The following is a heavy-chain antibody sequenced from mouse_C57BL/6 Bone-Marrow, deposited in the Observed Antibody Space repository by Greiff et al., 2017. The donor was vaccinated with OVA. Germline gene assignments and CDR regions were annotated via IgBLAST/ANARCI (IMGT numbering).Heavy chain of an antibody. V-gene: IGHV14-3*01. J-gene: IGHJ4*01. D-gene: IGHD2-4*01. Sequence: DVQLVESVAELVRPGASVKLSCTASGFNIKNTYMHWVKQRPEQGLEWIGRIDPANGNTKYAPKFQGKATITADTSSNTAYLQLSSLTSEDTAIYYCAPTTMITTGGHYYAMDYWGQGTSVTVSS. CDR2: IDPANGNT. CDR1: GFNIKNTY. CDR3: APTTMITTGGHYYAMDY.